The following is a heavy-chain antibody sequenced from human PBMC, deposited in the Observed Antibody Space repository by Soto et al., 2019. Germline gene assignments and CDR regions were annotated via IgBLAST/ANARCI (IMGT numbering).Heavy chain of an antibody. CDR3: TCSVSGDTGLHF. D-gene: IGHD5-18*01. J-gene: IGHJ4*02. CDR1: GSTFSDSA. V-gene: IGHV3-73*01. CDR2: IQTKSNDYAT. Sequence: PGGSLRLSCAASGSTFSDSAMHWVRLASGKGLEWVGRIQTKSNDYATAYGESVKGRFTISRDESKDTAYLQMNSLKADDTAVYVCTCSVSGDTGLHFWGQGTLVTVSS.